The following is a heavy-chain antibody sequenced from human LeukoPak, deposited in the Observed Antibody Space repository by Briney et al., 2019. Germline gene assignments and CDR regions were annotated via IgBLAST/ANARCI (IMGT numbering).Heavy chain of an antibody. CDR2: LRGDGET. J-gene: IGHJ4*02. V-gene: IGHV3-23*01. Sequence: GRSLRLSCTASGFTFRDSNMGWFRQAPGKGLEWVSSLRGDGETFYIDSVKGRFTLSRDESRNTVYLQLNNLRVEDTAVYFCAKASWVSRADAVLWGQGTLVTVSS. CDR3: AKASWVSRADAVL. D-gene: IGHD3-16*01. CDR1: GFTFRDSN.